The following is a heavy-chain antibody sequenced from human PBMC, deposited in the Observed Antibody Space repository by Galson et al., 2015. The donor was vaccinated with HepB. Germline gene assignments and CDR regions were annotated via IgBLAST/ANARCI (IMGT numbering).Heavy chain of an antibody. CDR2: ISYDGSNK. CDR1: GFTFSSYA. CDR3: ASLGEYYGLGHPLFSYYGMDV. Sequence: SLRLSCAASGFTFSSYAMHWVRQAPGKGLEWVAVISYDGSNKYYADSVKGRFTISRDNSKNTLYLQMNSLRAEDTAVYYCASLGEYYGLGHPLFSYYGMDVWGQGTTVTVSS. V-gene: IGHV3-30*04. D-gene: IGHD3-10*01. J-gene: IGHJ6*02.